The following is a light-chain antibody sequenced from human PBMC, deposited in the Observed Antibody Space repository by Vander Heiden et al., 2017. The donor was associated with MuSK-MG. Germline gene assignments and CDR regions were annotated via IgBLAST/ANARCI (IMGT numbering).Light chain of an antibody. J-gene: IGLJ2*01. CDR3: SSYTTTSAVV. V-gene: IGLV2-14*01. Sequence: QSALTQPASVSRSPGQSLTISCTGTSSDVGGYNYVSWYQQHPGKAPKLMIYDVSRRPSGVSNRFSGSKSGNTASMTISGLQAEDEADYYCSSYTTTSAVVFGGGTKLTVL. CDR1: SSDVGGYNY. CDR2: DVS.